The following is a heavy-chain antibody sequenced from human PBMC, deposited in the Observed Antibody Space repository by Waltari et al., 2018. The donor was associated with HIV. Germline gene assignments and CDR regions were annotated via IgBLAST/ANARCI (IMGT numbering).Heavy chain of an antibody. J-gene: IGHJ4*02. V-gene: IGHV3-30*02. CDR2: ITYDGSNK. CDR3: AKDGYTPTYFDY. D-gene: IGHD1-1*01. Sequence: QVQLVESGGDVVQPGGSLRLSCAVSVFTFSRCGMHWVRQAPGKGLEWMSFITYDGSNKYYADSVKGRFTISRDSSKNTLYLQMNGLRSEDTAVYYCAKDGYTPTYFDYWGQETLVTVSS. CDR1: VFTFSRCG.